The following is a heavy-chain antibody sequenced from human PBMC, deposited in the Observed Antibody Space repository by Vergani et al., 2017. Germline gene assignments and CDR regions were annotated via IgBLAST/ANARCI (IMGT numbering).Heavy chain of an antibody. CDR1: GFTLSNYD. CDR2: IQFDGSNQ. V-gene: IGHV3-30*02. D-gene: IGHD3-16*01. J-gene: IGHJ4*02. CDR3: AKHFRGWGIDY. Sequence: QVQLVESGGGVVQRGGSLRLSCATSGFTLSNYDMQWIRQGPGKGLEFVAFIQFDGSNQYYADPVKGRFTLSRDFSKNTLYLQMNSLRTDDTATYYCAKHFRGWGIDYWGQGTQVTVSS.